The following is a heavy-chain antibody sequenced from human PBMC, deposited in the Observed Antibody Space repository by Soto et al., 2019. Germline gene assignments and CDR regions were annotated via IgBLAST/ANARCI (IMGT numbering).Heavy chain of an antibody. J-gene: IGHJ3*02. Sequence: GGSLRLSCAASGFNFSSYRMHWVRQPPGNGLEWVSSISSSSSCIYYADSVKGRFTISRDNAKNSLYLQMNSLRAEDTAVYYCATDYMITFGGVIDNDAFDIWGQGTMVTVSS. CDR2: ISSSSSCI. V-gene: IGHV3-21*01. D-gene: IGHD3-16*02. CDR1: GFNFSSYR. CDR3: ATDYMITFGGVIDNDAFDI.